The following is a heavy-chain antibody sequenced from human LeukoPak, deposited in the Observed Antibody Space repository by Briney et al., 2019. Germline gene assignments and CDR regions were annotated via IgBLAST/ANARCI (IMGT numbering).Heavy chain of an antibody. V-gene: IGHV3-74*01. CDR2: INNDGTDT. CDR1: GFTFRSFW. Sequence: GGSLRLPCAASGFTFRSFWIHWVRQAPGKGLVWVGRINNDGTDTIYADSVKGRFTVSRDNAKNTLYLQMNSLRVEDTAVYFCARGGFSHGFDVWGQGTVVTVSS. CDR3: ARGGFSHGFDV. J-gene: IGHJ3*01. D-gene: IGHD5-12*01.